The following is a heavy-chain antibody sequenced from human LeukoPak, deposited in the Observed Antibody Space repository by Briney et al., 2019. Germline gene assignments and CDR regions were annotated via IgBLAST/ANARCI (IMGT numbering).Heavy chain of an antibody. D-gene: IGHD6-19*01. CDR2: IYYSGST. J-gene: IGHJ4*02. Sequence: SETLSLTCTVSGGSINSFYWNWIRQPPGKGLEWAGSIYYSGSTNYNPSLKSRVTISLDTSKNQFSLKLSSVTAADTAVYYCARAYSSGWYYFDYWGQGTLVTVSS. CDR1: GGSINSFY. V-gene: IGHV4-59*01. CDR3: ARAYSSGWYYFDY.